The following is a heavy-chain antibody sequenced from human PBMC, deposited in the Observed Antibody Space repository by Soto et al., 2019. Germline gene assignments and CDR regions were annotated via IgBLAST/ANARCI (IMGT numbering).Heavy chain of an antibody. D-gene: IGHD2-15*01. J-gene: IGHJ6*02. V-gene: IGHV5-51*01. CDR3: ARDVVVVAATPGAHREAVYYYYGMDV. CDR2: IYPGDSDT. CDR1: GYSFTSYW. Sequence: GESLKISCKGSGYSFTSYWIGWVRQMPGKGLEWMGIIYPGDSDTRYSPSFQGQVTISADKSISTAYLQWSSLKASDTAMYYCARDVVVVAATPGAHREAVYYYYGMDVWGQGTTVTVSS.